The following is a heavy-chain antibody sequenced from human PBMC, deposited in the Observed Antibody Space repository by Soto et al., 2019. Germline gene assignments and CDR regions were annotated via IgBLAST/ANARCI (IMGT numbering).Heavy chain of an antibody. CDR2: ILNDDRT. V-gene: IGHV3-66*01. CDR3: ATGVNYRPILG. D-gene: IGHD3-16*01. J-gene: IGHJ4*02. Sequence: PGGSLTLSCAASGFAVSSNHMTWVRLAPGKGLEWLSVILNDDRTFYADSVKGRFIISRDNSENTLYLHMNSLRDEDTAVYYWATGVNYRPILGWGQGTLVTVSS. CDR1: GFAVSSNH.